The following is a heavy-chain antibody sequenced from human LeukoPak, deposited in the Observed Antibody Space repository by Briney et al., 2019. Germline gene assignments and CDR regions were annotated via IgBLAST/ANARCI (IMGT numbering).Heavy chain of an antibody. CDR2: IYYSGST. CDR1: GGSISSSSYY. J-gene: IGHJ6*03. CDR3: ATLAAAGTVVSYYYMDV. Sequence: ASETLSLTCTVSGGSISSSSYYWGWIRQPPGKGLEWIGSIYYSGSTYYNPSLKSRVTISVDTSKNQFSLKLSSVTAADTAVYYCATLAAAGTVVSYYYMDVWGKGTTVTISS. D-gene: IGHD6-13*01. V-gene: IGHV4-39*07.